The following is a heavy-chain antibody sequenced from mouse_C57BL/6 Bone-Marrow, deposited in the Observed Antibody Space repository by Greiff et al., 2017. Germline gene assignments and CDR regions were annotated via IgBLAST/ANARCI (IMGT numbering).Heavy chain of an antibody. V-gene: IGHV5-17*01. Sequence: EVQGVESGGGLVKPGASLKLSCAASGFTFSDYGMHWVRQAPEKGLEWVAYISTGISTIYYADTVKGRFTISRDNAKNTLFLRMTSLRSEDTAMYYCARTVTTVGVGYWGQGTTLTVSS. J-gene: IGHJ2*01. CDR1: GFTFSDYG. D-gene: IGHD1-1*01. CDR3: ARTVTTVGVGY. CDR2: ISTGISTI.